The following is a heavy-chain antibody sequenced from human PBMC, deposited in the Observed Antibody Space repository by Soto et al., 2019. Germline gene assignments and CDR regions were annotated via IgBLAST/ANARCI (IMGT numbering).Heavy chain of an antibody. Sequence: EVQLLESGGGLVQPGGSLRLSCAASGFTFSSYAMTWVRQAPGKGLEWVSAISGSGTNRYYADSVKGRFTISRDNSKNTLYLQMNRLRAEDTAVYYCAKDRVDYGGYRGLDYWGQGTLVTVSS. CDR1: GFTFSSYA. J-gene: IGHJ4*02. D-gene: IGHD4-17*01. CDR3: AKDRVDYGGYRGLDY. V-gene: IGHV3-23*01. CDR2: ISGSGTNR.